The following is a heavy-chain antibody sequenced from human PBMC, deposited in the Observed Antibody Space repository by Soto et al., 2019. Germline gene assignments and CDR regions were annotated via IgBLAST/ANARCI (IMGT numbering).Heavy chain of an antibody. D-gene: IGHD1-26*01. CDR1: GFTFSNSA. CDR2: ISTGGGNT. Sequence: EVQLLESGGGLVQPGGSLRLSCAASGFTFSNSAMNWVRQAPGKGLEWVSGISTGGGNTYYPDSVKGRFTISRDNSKNTLYLQMNSLRAEDTAVYFCAKLLGSVSCCDAFDIWGQGTMVTVS. J-gene: IGHJ3*02. CDR3: AKLLGSVSCCDAFDI. V-gene: IGHV3-23*01.